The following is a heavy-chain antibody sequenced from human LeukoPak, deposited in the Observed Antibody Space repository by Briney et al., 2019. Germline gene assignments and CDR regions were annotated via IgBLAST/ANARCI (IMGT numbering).Heavy chain of an antibody. V-gene: IGHV3-23*01. CDR2: ISGSGGST. CDR1: GFTISSSA. CDR3: AREGGSSWYYYYYMDV. D-gene: IGHD6-13*01. Sequence: GGSLRLSCAASGFTISSSAMSWVRQAPGKGLEWVSGISGSGGSTYYADSVKGRFTISRDTSKNTLYLQMNSLRAEDTAVYYCAREGGSSWYYYYYMDVWGKGTTVTVSS. J-gene: IGHJ6*03.